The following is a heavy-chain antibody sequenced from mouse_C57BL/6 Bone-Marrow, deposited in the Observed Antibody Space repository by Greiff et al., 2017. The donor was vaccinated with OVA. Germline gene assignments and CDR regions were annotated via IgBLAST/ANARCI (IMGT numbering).Heavy chain of an antibody. CDR1: GYTFTSYW. CDR2: IDPSDSYT. J-gene: IGHJ1*03. D-gene: IGHD2-5*01. V-gene: IGHV1-69*01. Sequence: VQLQQPGAELVMPGASVKLSCKASGYTFTSYWMHWVKQRPGQGLEWIGEIDPSDSYTNYNQKFKGKSTLTVDKSSSTAYMQLSSLTSEDSAVYYCARSIYDSNDGDFDDWGTGTTVTVSS. CDR3: ARSIYDSNDGDFDD.